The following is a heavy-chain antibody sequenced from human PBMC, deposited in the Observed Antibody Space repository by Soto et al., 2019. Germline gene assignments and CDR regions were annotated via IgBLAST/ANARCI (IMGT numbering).Heavy chain of an antibody. CDR3: AKQVTSGTALYDY. Sequence: EVQLLESGGDLVQPGGSLRLSCAASGFTFRTYAMGWARQAPGKGLEWVSAISESGSTTYYADSVKGRFTISRDNSKNTLYLQIHSLRAEDTDVYYCAKQVTSGTALYDYWGQGSLVTVSS. CDR2: ISESGSTT. CDR1: GFTFRTYA. D-gene: IGHD6-13*01. J-gene: IGHJ4*02. V-gene: IGHV3-23*01.